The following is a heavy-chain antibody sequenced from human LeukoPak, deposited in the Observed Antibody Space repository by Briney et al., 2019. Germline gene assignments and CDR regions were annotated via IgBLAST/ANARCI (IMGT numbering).Heavy chain of an antibody. D-gene: IGHD2-2*01. V-gene: IGHV3-23*01. CDR3: AKDTIRNYCTSTSCYVVY. J-gene: IGHJ4*02. CDR2: ISGSGGST. CDR1: GFTFSSYA. Sequence: GGSLRLSCAASGFTFSSYAMSWVRQAPGKGLEWVSAISGSGGSTYYADSVKGRFTISRDNSKSTLYLRMNSLRAEDTAVYYCAKDTIRNYCTSTSCYVVYWGQGTLVTVSS.